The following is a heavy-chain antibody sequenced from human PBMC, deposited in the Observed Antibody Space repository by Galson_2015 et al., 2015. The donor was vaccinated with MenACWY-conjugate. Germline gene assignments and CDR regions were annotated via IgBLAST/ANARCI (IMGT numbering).Heavy chain of an antibody. Sequence: QSGAEVKRPGESLKISCKVSGFSFTNNWIGWVRQMPGRGLEWMGIIYPAEPHTRYSPSFQGQVTISADKSISTAYLQWSSLKASDTGMYFCARYLEYYFDYWGQGTLVTVSS. D-gene: IGHD3-3*01. CDR3: ARYLEYYFDY. J-gene: IGHJ4*02. CDR2: IYPAEPHT. V-gene: IGHV5-51*01. CDR1: GFSFTNNW.